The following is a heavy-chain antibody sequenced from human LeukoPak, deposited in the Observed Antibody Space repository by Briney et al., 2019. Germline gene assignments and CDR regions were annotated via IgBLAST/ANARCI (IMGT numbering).Heavy chain of an antibody. V-gene: IGHV3-53*04. Sequence: PGGSLRLSCAASGFTFSNAWMSWVRQAPGKGLGWVSVIYSGGSTYYADSVKGRFTISRHNSKNTLYLQMNSLRAEDTAVYYCASIVGATINYWGQGTLVTVSS. CDR3: ASIVGATINY. CDR1: GFTFSNAW. CDR2: IYSGGST. D-gene: IGHD1-26*01. J-gene: IGHJ4*02.